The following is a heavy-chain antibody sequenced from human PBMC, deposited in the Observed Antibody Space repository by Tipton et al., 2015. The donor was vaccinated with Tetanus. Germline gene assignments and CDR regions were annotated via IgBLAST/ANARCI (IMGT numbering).Heavy chain of an antibody. V-gene: IGHV3-21*01. CDR1: GFTFSSYT. Sequence: GSLRLSCEGSGFTFSSYTMNWVRQTPGKGLEWVSSISSTSSYVYYADSLKGRFTISRDNAKSSLYLQMNSLRAEDTAVYFCASGSALDYWGPGALVTVSS. J-gene: IGHJ4*02. CDR3: ASGSALDY. CDR2: ISSTSSYV. D-gene: IGHD6-25*01.